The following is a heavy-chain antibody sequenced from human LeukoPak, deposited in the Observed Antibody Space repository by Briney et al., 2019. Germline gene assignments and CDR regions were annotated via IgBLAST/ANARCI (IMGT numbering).Heavy chain of an antibody. D-gene: IGHD2-2*01. Sequence: PGGSLSLSCAASGFPFSSYSMNCVRQAPGKGLEWVSSISSSSSYIYYAASVKGRFTISRDNAKNSLYLQMNSLRAEDTAVYYCARDYCSSTSCYLPFDYWGQGTLVTVSS. CDR1: GFPFSSYS. CDR2: ISSSSSYI. V-gene: IGHV3-21*01. CDR3: ARDYCSSTSCYLPFDY. J-gene: IGHJ4*02.